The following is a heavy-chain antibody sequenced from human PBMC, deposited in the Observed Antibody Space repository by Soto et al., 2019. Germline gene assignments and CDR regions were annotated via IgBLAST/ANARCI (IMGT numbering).Heavy chain of an antibody. CDR1: GFTFSDYY. J-gene: IGHJ5*02. D-gene: IGHD4-17*01. CDR3: ARVSSGDYENWFDP. V-gene: IGHV3-11*01. CDR2: ISSSGSTI. Sequence: GGSLRLSCAASGFTFSDYYVSWIRQAPGKGLEWVSYISSSGSTIYYADSVKGRFTISRDNAKNSLYLQMNSLRAEDTAVYYCARVSSGDYENWFDPWGQGTLVTVSS.